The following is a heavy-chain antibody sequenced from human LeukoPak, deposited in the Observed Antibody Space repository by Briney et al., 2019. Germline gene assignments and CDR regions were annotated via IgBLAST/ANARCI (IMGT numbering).Heavy chain of an antibody. CDR2: ISSSSSYI. V-gene: IGHV3-21*01. CDR1: RFTFTDYT. D-gene: IGHD7-27*01. Sequence: PGGSLRLSCAASRFTFTDYTMNWVRQAPGKGLEWVSSISSSSSYINYADSVKGRFTISRDNAKNSVYLQMNNLRAEDTAVYYCARDPPVTRELVLGRQRIFYQWGQGTLVTVSS. CDR3: ARDPPVTRELVLGRQRIFYQ. J-gene: IGHJ4*02.